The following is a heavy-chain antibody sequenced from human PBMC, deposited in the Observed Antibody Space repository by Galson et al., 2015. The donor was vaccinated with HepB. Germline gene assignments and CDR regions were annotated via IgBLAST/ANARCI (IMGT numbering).Heavy chain of an antibody. Sequence: SLRLSCAASGFTVSSNYMSWVRQAPGKGLEWVSVIYSGGSTYYADSVKGRFTISRDNSKNTLYLQMNSLRAEDTAVYYCARGCGYYGSDWFDPWGQGTLVTVSS. CDR1: GFTVSSNY. V-gene: IGHV3-66*01. CDR3: ARGCGYYGSDWFDP. D-gene: IGHD3-10*01. J-gene: IGHJ5*02. CDR2: IYSGGST.